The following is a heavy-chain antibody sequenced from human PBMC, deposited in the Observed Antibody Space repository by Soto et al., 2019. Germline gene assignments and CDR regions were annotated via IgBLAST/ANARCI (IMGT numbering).Heavy chain of an antibody. CDR1: GGTFSSYA. D-gene: IGHD3-16*01. CDR3: AREGGRNPGYFDY. V-gene: IGHV1-69*01. Sequence: QVQLVQSGAEVKKPGSSVKVSCKASGGTFSSYAISWVRQAPGQGLEWMGGIIPIFGTAKYAQKFQGRVAITADESTSTDYMGLSSLRSEDTAVYYCAREGGRNPGYFDYWGQGTLVTVSS. J-gene: IGHJ4*02. CDR2: IIPIFGTA.